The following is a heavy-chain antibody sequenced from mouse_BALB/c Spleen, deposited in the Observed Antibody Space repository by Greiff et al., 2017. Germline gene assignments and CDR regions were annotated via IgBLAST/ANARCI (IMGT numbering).Heavy chain of an antibody. J-gene: IGHJ3*01. Sequence: QVQLQQSGAELMKPGASVKISCKATGYTFSSYWIEWVKQRPGHGLEWIGEILPGSGSTNYNEKFKGKATFTADTSSNTAYMQLSSLTSEDSAVYYCARGGNYRVGFAYWGQGTLVTVSA. CDR2: ILPGSGST. CDR1: GYTFSSYW. V-gene: IGHV1-9*01. CDR3: ARGGNYRVGFAY. D-gene: IGHD2-1*01.